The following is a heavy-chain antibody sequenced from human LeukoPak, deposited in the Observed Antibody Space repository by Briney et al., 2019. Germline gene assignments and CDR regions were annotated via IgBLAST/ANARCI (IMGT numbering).Heavy chain of an antibody. J-gene: IGHJ4*02. Sequence: ASVKVSCKASGGTFSSYAISWVRQAPGQGREWMGGIIPIFGTANYAQKFQGRVTITTDESTSTAYMELSSLRPEDTAVYYCARSNDFWSGYDYWGQGTLVTVSS. CDR2: IIPIFGTA. D-gene: IGHD3-3*01. CDR1: GGTFSSYA. CDR3: ARSNDFWSGYDY. V-gene: IGHV1-69*05.